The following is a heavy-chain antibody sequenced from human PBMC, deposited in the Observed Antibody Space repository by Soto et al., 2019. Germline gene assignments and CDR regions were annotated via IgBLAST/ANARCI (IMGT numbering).Heavy chain of an antibody. CDR1: GYSFTSYW. CDR3: ARATELEQSSSWYMDYYYYGLDV. J-gene: IGHJ6*02. Sequence: GESLKISCKGSGYSFTSYWIGWVRQMPGKGLEWMGIIYPGDSDTRYSPSFQGQVTISADKSISTAYLQWSSLKASDTAMYYCARATELEQSSSWYMDYYYYGLDVWGQGTTVTVSS. D-gene: IGHD6-13*01. V-gene: IGHV5-51*01. CDR2: IYPGDSDT.